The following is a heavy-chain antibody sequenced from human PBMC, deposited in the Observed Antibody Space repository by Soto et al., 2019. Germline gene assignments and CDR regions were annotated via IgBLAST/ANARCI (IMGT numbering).Heavy chain of an antibody. CDR3: AKPDRSGGSCYFYFEY. CDR1: GFTFSSYA. J-gene: IGHJ4*02. Sequence: GGSLRLSCAASGFTFSSYAMIWVRQAPGKGLEWVSAISGSGGSTYYADSVKGRFTISRDNSKNTLYLQMNSLRAEDTAVYYCAKPDRSGGSCYFYFEYWGQGTLVTVSS. CDR2: ISGSGGST. D-gene: IGHD2-15*01. V-gene: IGHV3-23*01.